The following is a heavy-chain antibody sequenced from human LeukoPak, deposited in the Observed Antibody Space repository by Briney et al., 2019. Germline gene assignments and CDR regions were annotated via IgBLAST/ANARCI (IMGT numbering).Heavy chain of an antibody. CDR2: ISGSGGST. J-gene: IGHJ4*02. CDR1: GFIFSSYA. D-gene: IGHD1-26*01. CDR3: ARFKVGATSAFDY. V-gene: IGHV3-23*01. Sequence: GGSLRLSCAASGFIFSSYAMSWVRQAPGKGLEWVSAISGSGGSTYYADSVKGRFTISRDNSKNTLYLQMNSLRAEDTAVYYCARFKVGATSAFDYWGQGTPVTVSS.